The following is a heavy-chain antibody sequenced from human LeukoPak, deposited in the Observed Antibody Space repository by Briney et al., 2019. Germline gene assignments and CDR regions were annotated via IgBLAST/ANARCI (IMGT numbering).Heavy chain of an antibody. CDR3: FALAPYYYDSSGYPVY. CDR1: GFTFSSYE. D-gene: IGHD3-22*01. Sequence: AGGSLRLSCAASGFTFSSYEMNWVRQAPGKGLEWVSYISSSGSTIYYADSVKGRFTISRDNAKNSLYLQMNSLRAEDTAVYYCFALAPYYYDSSGYPVYWGQGTLVTVSS. V-gene: IGHV3-48*03. J-gene: IGHJ4*02. CDR2: ISSSGSTI.